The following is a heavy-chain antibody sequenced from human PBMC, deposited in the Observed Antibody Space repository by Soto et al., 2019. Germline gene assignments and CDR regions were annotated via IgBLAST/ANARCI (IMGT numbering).Heavy chain of an antibody. CDR2: IEAKSDGGTT. J-gene: IGHJ6*02. CDR3: TSRLLIFYGMDV. Sequence: EVQLVESGGGLVKPGGSLRLSCAASGFTFSNAWMAWVRQTPGKGLERVGHIEAKSDGGTTDLAAPVRGRFSISRDDSINTVYLQMNSLQSEVSAVYYCTSRLLIFYGMDVLGPGTTVSVSS. CDR1: GFTFSNAW. D-gene: IGHD3-3*01. V-gene: IGHV3-15*04.